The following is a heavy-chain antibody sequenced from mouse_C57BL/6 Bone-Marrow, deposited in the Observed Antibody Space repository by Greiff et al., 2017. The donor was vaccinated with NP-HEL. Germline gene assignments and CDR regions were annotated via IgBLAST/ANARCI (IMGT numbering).Heavy chain of an antibody. CDR2: IYPGSGST. J-gene: IGHJ4*01. CDR3: ASYWGCEGYWEAMDY. CDR1: GYTFTSYW. D-gene: IGHD2-3*01. V-gene: IGHV1-55*01. Sequence: QVQLQQPGAELVKPGASVKLSCKASGYTFTSYWMTWVKQRPGQGLEWIGDIYPGSGSTNYNEKFKSKATLTVDTSSSTAYLQLSSLTSEDSAAFYGASYWGCEGYWEAMDYWGQGTSVTVSA.